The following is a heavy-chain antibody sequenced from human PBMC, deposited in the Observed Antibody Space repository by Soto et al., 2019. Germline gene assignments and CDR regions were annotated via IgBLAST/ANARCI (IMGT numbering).Heavy chain of an antibody. V-gene: IGHV1-46*01. CDR3: ARDGRSSYSCGGYYFDY. Sequence: QVQLVQSGAEVKKPGASVKVSCKASGYTFTSYYMHWVRQAPGQGLEWMGIINPSGGSTSYAQKFQGRVTMTGDTSTSTVYMELSSLRSEDTAVYYCARDGRSSYSCGGYYFDYWGQGTLVTVSS. CDR2: INPSGGST. CDR1: GYTFTSYY. D-gene: IGHD6-19*01. J-gene: IGHJ4*02.